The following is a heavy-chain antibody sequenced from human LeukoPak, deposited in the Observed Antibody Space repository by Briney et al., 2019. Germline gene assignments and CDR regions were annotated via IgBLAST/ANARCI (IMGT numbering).Heavy chain of an antibody. CDR2: ISTASSYI. CDR3: TRSEGYCSSTSCDAYYYMDV. V-gene: IGHV3-21*01. D-gene: IGHD2-2*01. Sequence: GGSLRLSCEASGFTFSSYSMNWVRQAPGKGLEWVSSISTASSYIYYADSVKGRFTISRDNAKNSLYLQMNSLRAEDTAVYYCTRSEGYCSSTSCDAYYYMDVWGKGATVAVSS. CDR1: GFTFSSYS. J-gene: IGHJ6*03.